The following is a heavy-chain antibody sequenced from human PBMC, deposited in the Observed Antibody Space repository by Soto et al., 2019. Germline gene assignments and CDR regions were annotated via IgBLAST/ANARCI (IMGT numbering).Heavy chain of an antibody. CDR2: IYPGDSDT. CDR1: GYSFTSYW. V-gene: IGHV5-51*01. CDR3: ARTEQYCTNGVCFPNWFDP. D-gene: IGHD2-8*01. Sequence: GEPLKISCKGSGYSFTSYWIGWVRQMPGKGLEWMGIIYPGDSDTRYSPSFQGQVTISADKSISTAYLQWSSLKASDTAMYYCARTEQYCTNGVCFPNWFDPWGQGTLVTVSS. J-gene: IGHJ5*02.